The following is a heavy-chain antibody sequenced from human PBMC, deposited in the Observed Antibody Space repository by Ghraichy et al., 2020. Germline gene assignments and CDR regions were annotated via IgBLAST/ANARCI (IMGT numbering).Heavy chain of an antibody. J-gene: IGHJ2*01. CDR3: ARRSQYCTSTRCDPDWYFDL. Sequence: GESLHISCKGSGYSFSSYWIGWVRQMPGKALEWMGIIYPGGSDTRYSPSFQGQVTISADKSIDTAYLLWGSLKASDTAMYFCARRSQYCTSTRCDPDWYFDLWGRGTLVTVSS. V-gene: IGHV5-51*01. CDR1: GYSFSSYW. CDR2: IYPGGSDT. D-gene: IGHD2-2*01.